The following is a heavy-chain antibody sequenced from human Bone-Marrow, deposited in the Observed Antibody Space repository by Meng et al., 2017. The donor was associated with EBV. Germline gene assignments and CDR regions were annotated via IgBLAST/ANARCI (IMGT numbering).Heavy chain of an antibody. D-gene: IGHD5-12*01. CDR3: ARGGGPSLRDTDIDY. Sequence: EVKLVESGGGLVKPGGSLRLSCAASGFTFSSYTMNWVRQAPGKGLEWVSLISSSSTYIYYADSVKGRFTISRDNAKNSLYLQMNSLRAEDTAVYYCARGGGPSLRDTDIDYWGQGNLVTVSS. V-gene: IGHV3-21*01. CDR2: ISSSSTYI. CDR1: GFTFSSYT. J-gene: IGHJ4*02.